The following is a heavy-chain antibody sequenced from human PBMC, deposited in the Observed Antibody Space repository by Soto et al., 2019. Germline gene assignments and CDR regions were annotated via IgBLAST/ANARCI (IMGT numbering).Heavy chain of an antibody. CDR3: AKDRPLPGGYYYYYMDV. Sequence: GGSLRLSCAASGFTFSSYAMSWVRQAPGKGLEWVSAISGSGGSTYYADSVKGRFTISRDNSKNTLYLQMNSLRAEDTAVYYCAKDRPLPGGYYYYYMDVWGKGTTVTVSS. CDR2: ISGSGGST. CDR1: GFTFSSYA. D-gene: IGHD2-8*02. V-gene: IGHV3-23*01. J-gene: IGHJ6*03.